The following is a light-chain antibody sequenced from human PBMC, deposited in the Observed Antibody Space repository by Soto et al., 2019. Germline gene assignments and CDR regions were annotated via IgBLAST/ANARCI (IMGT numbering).Light chain of an antibody. J-gene: IGKJ2*01. CDR3: QQYISYPYT. Sequence: DIQMTQFTSTLSASVGDRVTITCRASQTTNTWLAWYQQKPGTAPKLLTYDASSLEGGVPSRFSASGSGTEFTLTISSLQPDDLATYYCQQYISYPYTFGQGTKVEIK. CDR1: QTTNTW. CDR2: DAS. V-gene: IGKV1-5*01.